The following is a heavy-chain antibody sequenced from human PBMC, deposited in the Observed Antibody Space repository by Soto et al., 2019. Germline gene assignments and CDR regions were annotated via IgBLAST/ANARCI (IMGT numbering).Heavy chain of an antibody. V-gene: IGHV3-9*01. Sequence: EVQLVESGGGLVQPGRSLRLSCAASGFTFDDYAMHWVRQAPGKGLVWVSGISWNSGSIGYADSVKGRFTISRDNAKNSLYLQMNSLRAEDTALYYCAKDIRDGWAVAGTVHFGYWGQGTLVTVSS. D-gene: IGHD6-19*01. CDR3: AKDIRDGWAVAGTVHFGY. CDR1: GFTFDDYA. CDR2: ISWNSGSI. J-gene: IGHJ4*02.